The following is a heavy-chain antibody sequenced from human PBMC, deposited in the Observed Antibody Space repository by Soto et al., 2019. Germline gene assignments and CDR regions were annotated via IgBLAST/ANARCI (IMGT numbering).Heavy chain of an antibody. D-gene: IGHD5-12*01. CDR3: ARGNPYSAYYYYGMDV. CDR1: GYSFTSYW. Sequence: PGESLKISCKGSGYSFTSYWIGWVRQMPGKGLEWMGIIYPGDSDTRYSPSFQGQVTISADKPISTAYLQWSSLKASDTAMYYCARGNPYSAYYYYGMDVWGQGTTVTVSS. V-gene: IGHV5-51*01. CDR2: IYPGDSDT. J-gene: IGHJ6*02.